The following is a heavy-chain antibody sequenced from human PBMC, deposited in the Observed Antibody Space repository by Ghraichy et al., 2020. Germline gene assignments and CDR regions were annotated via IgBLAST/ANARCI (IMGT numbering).Heavy chain of an antibody. CDR2: ISSSGDFS. CDR3: ARVVGIAPAGPLDF. D-gene: IGHD2-21*01. J-gene: IGHJ4*02. Sequence: GGSLRLSCAGSGFSFNDYIINWVRQAPGKGLEWVSSISSSGDFSYYAASVKGRFTISRDYAKNSVSLEMDSLRVEDTALYYCARVVGIAPAGPLDFWGQGNLDTVAA. CDR1: GFSFNDYI. V-gene: IGHV3-21*01.